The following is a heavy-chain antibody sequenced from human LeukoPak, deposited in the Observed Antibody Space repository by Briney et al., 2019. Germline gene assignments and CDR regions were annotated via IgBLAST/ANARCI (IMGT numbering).Heavy chain of an antibody. CDR3: ARVSRVVVPAALIQDY. Sequence: ASVKVSCKASGYTFTSSGISWVRQAPGQGLEWMGWISAYNGNTNYAQKLQGRVTMTTDTSTSTAYMELRSLRSDDTAVYYCARVSRVVVPAALIQDYWGQGTLVTVSS. CDR1: GYTFTSSG. J-gene: IGHJ4*02. V-gene: IGHV1-18*01. D-gene: IGHD2-2*01. CDR2: ISAYNGNT.